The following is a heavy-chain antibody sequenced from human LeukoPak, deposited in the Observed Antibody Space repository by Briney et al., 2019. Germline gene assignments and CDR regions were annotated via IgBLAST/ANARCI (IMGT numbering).Heavy chain of an antibody. CDR3: ARDKTRPRWFDP. V-gene: IGHV4-38-2*02. CDR1: GYSISSGYC. CDR2: IYYSGST. J-gene: IGHJ5*02. Sequence: SETLSLTCTVSGYSISSGYCWGWIRQPPGKGLDWIGRIYYSGSTYYNPSLKSRVTISVDTSKNQFSLKLRSVTPADTAVYYCARDKTRPRWFDPWGQGTLVIVSS.